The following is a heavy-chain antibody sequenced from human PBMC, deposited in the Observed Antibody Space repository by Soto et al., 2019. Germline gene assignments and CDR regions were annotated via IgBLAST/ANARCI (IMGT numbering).Heavy chain of an antibody. V-gene: IGHV3-30-3*01. D-gene: IGHD3-3*01. CDR1: GFTFSSYA. Sequence: PGGSLRLSCVVSGFTFSSYAMHWVRQAPRTGVGRVAVISDDGSSKCYAYSERGRFTIARHKSKVTLYLQMNRLRAEETVVYYCARVGRITFFGGVPTPVGLDVWGQGTTVTVSS. J-gene: IGHJ6*02. CDR2: ISDDGSSK. CDR3: ARVGRITFFGGVPTPVGLDV.